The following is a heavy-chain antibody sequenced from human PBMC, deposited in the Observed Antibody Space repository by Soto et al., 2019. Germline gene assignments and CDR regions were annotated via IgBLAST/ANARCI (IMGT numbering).Heavy chain of an antibody. CDR1: GLTFNRFA. CDR2: ISGSGEST. Sequence: GGSLRLSCAASGLTFNRFAMSWVRQAPGKGLEWVSVISGSGESTFYADSVKGRFTISRDTSKNTFYLQMNSLRAEDTAVYYCAKDNGASDIWGRGTKVTV. J-gene: IGHJ3*02. CDR3: AKDNGASDI. V-gene: IGHV3-23*01.